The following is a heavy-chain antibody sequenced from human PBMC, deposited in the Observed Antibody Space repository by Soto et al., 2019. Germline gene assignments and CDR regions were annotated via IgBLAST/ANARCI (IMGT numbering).Heavy chain of an antibody. J-gene: IGHJ3*02. D-gene: IGHD2-8*01. Sequence: KPWGSLRLSCATSVFTFSNAWMAWVRQAPGKGLEWVGRIKSIADGGTTNYAAPVKGRFSISRHDSENTLYLQMNSLRVEDTGIYYCHTPHGRNAFDIWGPGTVVTVSS. CDR1: VFTFSNAW. V-gene: IGHV3-15*01. CDR2: IKSIADGGTT. CDR3: HTPHGRNAFDI.